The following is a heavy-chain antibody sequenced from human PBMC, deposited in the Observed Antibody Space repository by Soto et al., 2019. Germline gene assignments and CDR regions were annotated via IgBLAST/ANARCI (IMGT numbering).Heavy chain of an antibody. CDR2: INHSGST. CDR3: ARGIPPPDIVVVPAAMRSGWGTWD. Sequence: SETLSLTCAVYGGSFSGYYWSWIRQPPGKGLEWIGEINHSGSTNYNPSLKSRVTISVDTSKNQFSLKLSSVTAADTAVYYCARGIPPPDIVVVPAAMRSGWGTWDWGQGTLVTVSS. V-gene: IGHV4-34*01. D-gene: IGHD2-2*01. J-gene: IGHJ4*02. CDR1: GGSFSGYY.